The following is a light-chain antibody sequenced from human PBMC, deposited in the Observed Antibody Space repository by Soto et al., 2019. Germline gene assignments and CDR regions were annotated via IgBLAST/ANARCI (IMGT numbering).Light chain of an antibody. J-gene: IGKJ1*01. Sequence: EIVMTQSPATLSVSPGERATLSCRASQSVSSDLAWYQHKPGQAPRLLIYGASTRATGIPARFSGRGSGTEFTLTISSLQSEDFAVYYCQQYDNWPQTFGEGTKVDI. CDR1: QSVSSD. CDR2: GAS. CDR3: QQYDNWPQT. V-gene: IGKV3-15*01.